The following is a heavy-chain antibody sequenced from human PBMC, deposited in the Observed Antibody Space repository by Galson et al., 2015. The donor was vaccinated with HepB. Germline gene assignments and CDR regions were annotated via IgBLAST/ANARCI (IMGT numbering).Heavy chain of an antibody. V-gene: IGHV3-23*01. CDR1: GFSFTRYA. J-gene: IGHJ4*02. CDR2: ITRSGGYS. D-gene: IGHD2-21*01. Sequence: SLRLSCAASGFSFTRYAMTWVRQAPGKGLEWVSSITRSGGYSYYTDSVKGRFTVSRDNSKNTLLLQLNSLRAEDTAMYFCTKDGIMVANNPYHFHYWGQGTLVTVSS. CDR3: TKDGIMVANNPYHFHY.